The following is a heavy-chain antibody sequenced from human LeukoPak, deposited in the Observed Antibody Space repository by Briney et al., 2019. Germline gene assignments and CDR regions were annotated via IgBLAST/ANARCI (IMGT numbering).Heavy chain of an antibody. CDR1: GFTFDDYA. CDR3: AKDISPWGSSGSPFDI. D-gene: IGHD3-22*01. V-gene: IGHV3-9*01. CDR2: ISGNSGSI. Sequence: PGRSLRLSCAASGFTFDDYAMHWVRQAPGKGLEGVSGISGNSGSIGYADSVKGRFTISRYNAKNSLYLQMNSLRAEGTALYYCAKDISPWGSSGSPFDIWGQGTMVTVSS. J-gene: IGHJ3*02.